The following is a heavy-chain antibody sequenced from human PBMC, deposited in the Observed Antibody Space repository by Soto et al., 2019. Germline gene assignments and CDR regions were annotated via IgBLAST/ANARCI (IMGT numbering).Heavy chain of an antibody. CDR2: IIPLFGTA. CDR1: EGIFSSNT. Sequence: QMYLVQSGAEVKKPGSSVKISCKASEGIFSSNTINWVRQAAGQGLEWMGGIIPLFGTANYAEKFQGRVTITADKSTKTEYLELTSLRSEDTAVYYCASKAACGGDCYAFDSWGQGTLVTVSS. J-gene: IGHJ4*02. V-gene: IGHV1-69*06. D-gene: IGHD2-21*02. CDR3: ASKAACGGDCYAFDS.